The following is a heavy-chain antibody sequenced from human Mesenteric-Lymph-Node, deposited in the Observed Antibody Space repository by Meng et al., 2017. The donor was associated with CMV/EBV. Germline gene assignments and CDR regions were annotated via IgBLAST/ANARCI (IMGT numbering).Heavy chain of an antibody. CDR3: AKDAPSGYSIDP. CDR1: GFTFSSYA. Sequence: GESLKISCAASGFTFSSYAMSWVRQAPGKGLEWVSAISGSGGSTYYADSVKGRFTISRDNSKNTLYLQMNSLRAEDTAVYYCAKDAPSGYSIDPGGQGTLVTVSS. J-gene: IGHJ5*02. D-gene: IGHD5-18*01. CDR2: ISGSGGST. V-gene: IGHV3-23*01.